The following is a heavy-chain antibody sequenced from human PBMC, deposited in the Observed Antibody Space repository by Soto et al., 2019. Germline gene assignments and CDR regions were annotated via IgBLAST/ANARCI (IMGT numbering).Heavy chain of an antibody. CDR2: ISGSGIST. CDR3: ATAPMIAVVVGAFDI. J-gene: IGHJ3*02. CDR1: GFTFTNYA. Sequence: EVQLLESGGGLVQPGGSLRLSCAASGFTFTNYAMSWVRQAPGKGLEWVSGISGSGISTFYADSVKGRFTISRDNSKNTLFLQMNSLRDEGTAVYYCATAPMIAVVVGAFDIWGQGTKVTVFS. V-gene: IGHV3-23*01. D-gene: IGHD3-22*01.